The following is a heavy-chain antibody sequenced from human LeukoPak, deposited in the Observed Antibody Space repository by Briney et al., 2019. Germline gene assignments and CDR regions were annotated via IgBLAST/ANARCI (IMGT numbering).Heavy chain of an antibody. J-gene: IGHJ6*02. CDR1: GGSVSSGSYY. Sequence: PSETLSLTCTVSGGSVSSGSYYWSWIRQPPGKGLEWIGYIYYSGSTNYNPSLKSRVTISVDTSKNQFSLKLSSVTAADTAMYYCARDKLVDYYYGMDVWGQGTTVTVSS. CDR3: ARDKLVDYYYGMDV. D-gene: IGHD2-2*01. V-gene: IGHV4-61*01. CDR2: IYYSGST.